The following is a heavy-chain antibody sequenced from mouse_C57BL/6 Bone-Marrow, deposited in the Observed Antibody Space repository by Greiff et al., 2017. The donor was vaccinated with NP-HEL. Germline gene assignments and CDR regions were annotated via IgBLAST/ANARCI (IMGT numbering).Heavy chain of an antibody. Sequence: VQGVESGAELARPGASVKLSCKASGYTFTSYGISWVKQRTGQGLEWIGEIYPRSGNTYYNEKFKGKATLTADKSSSTAYMELRSLTSEDSAVYFCARTPSTAFYFDYWGQGTTLTVSS. CDR1: GYTFTSYG. D-gene: IGHD4-1*02. V-gene: IGHV1-81*01. CDR3: ARTPSTAFYFDY. CDR2: IYPRSGNT. J-gene: IGHJ2*01.